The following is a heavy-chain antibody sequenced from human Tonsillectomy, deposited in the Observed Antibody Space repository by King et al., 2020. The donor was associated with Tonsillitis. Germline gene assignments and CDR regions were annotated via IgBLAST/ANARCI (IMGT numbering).Heavy chain of an antibody. CDR1: GFTFDDYA. CDR3: AKDRAAGTVFYYYGMDV. CDR2: ISWNSGSI. J-gene: IGHJ6*02. D-gene: IGHD6-13*01. Sequence: VQLVESGGGLVQPGRSLRLSCAASGFTFDDYAMHWVRQAPGKGLEWVSGISWNSGSIGYADSVKGRFTISRDNAKNSLYLQMNSRRAEDTALYYCAKDRAAGTVFYYYGMDVWGQGTTVTVSS. V-gene: IGHV3-9*01.